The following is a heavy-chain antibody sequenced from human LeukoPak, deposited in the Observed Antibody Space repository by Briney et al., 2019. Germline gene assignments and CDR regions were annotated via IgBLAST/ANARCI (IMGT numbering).Heavy chain of an antibody. CDR3: ASTTQSGSYVDY. CDR1: GGSFSGYY. V-gene: IGHV4-34*01. Sequence: SETLSLTCAVYGGSFSGYYWSWIRQPPGEGLEWIGEINHSGSTNYNPSLKSRVTISVDTSKNQFSLKLSSVTAADTAVYYCASTTQSGSYVDYWGQGTLVTVSS. D-gene: IGHD1-26*01. CDR2: INHSGST. J-gene: IGHJ4*02.